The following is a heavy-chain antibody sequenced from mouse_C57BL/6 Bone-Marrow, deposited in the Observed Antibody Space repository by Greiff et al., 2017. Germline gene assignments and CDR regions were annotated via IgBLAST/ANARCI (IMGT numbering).Heavy chain of an antibody. CDR2: INSDGGST. D-gene: IGHD1-1*01. Sequence: EVKVVESGGGLVQPGESLKLSCESNEYEFPSHDMSWVRKTPEKRLELVAAINSDGGSTYSPDTMERRFIISRDNTKNTLYLQLIRLRSEDTALYYCASLITTVAYWYFDVWGTGTTVTVSS. V-gene: IGHV5-2*01. J-gene: IGHJ1*03. CDR3: ASLITTVAYWYFDV. CDR1: EYEFPSHD.